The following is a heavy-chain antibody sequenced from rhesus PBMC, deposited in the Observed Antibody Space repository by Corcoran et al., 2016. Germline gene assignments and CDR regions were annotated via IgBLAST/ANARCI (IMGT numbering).Heavy chain of an antibody. D-gene: IGHD5-36*01. CDR3: ARAGIATDFDF. Sequence: QGQLQESGPGLVKPSATLSLTCSVSGSSASGTYWTWPRPAPGKGLERSGRISGGGTTTDYNPSLKSRVAISMDTSRNQISLKLDSVTAADTAIYYCARAGIATDFDFWGQGLLVTVSS. CDR2: ISGGGTTT. CDR1: GSSASGTY. V-gene: IGHV4S2*01. J-gene: IGHJ4*01.